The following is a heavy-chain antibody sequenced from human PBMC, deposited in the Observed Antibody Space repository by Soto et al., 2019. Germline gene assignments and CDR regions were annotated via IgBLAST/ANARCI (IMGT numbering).Heavy chain of an antibody. CDR2: IGTAGDT. V-gene: IGHV3-13*01. D-gene: IGHD6-13*01. Sequence: GGSLRLSCAASGFTFSSYDMHWVRQATGKGLEWVSAIGTAGDTYYPGSVKGRFTISRENAKNSLYLQMNSLRAEDTAVYYCARSKYSSSWYRVTFDIWGQGTMVTVSS. CDR1: GFTFSSYD. J-gene: IGHJ3*02. CDR3: ARSKYSSSWYRVTFDI.